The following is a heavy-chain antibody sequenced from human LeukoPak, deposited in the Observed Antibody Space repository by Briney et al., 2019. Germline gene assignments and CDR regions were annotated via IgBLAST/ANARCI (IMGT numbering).Heavy chain of an antibody. V-gene: IGHV3-48*03. CDR3: ARVEGFIDY. CDR1: GFTFSSYE. J-gene: IGHJ4*02. CDR2: ISSSGSTK. Sequence: GGSLRLSCAGSGFTFSSYEMNWLRQAPGKGLEWVSYISSSGSTKYYADSVKGRFTISRDNAKNSLYLQMISLRAEDTALYYCARVEGFIDYWGQGTLVTVSS. D-gene: IGHD3-16*02.